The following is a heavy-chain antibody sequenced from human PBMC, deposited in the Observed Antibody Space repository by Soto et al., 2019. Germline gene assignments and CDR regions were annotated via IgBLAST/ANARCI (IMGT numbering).Heavy chain of an antibody. CDR3: AKDGGLYCTNGVCYLKDFQH. D-gene: IGHD2-8*01. J-gene: IGHJ1*01. CDR1: GFTFSSYA. V-gene: IGHV3-23*01. Sequence: EVQLLESGGGLVQPGGSLRLSCAASGFTFSSYAMSWVRQAPGKGLEWVSAISGSGGSTYYADSVKGRFTISRDNSKNTLYLQMNSLRAEDTAVYYCAKDGGLYCTNGVCYLKDFQHWGQGTLVTVSS. CDR2: ISGSGGST.